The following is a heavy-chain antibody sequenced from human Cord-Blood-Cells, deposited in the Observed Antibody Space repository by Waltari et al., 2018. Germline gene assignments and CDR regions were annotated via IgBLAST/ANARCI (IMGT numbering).Heavy chain of an antibody. J-gene: IGHJ1*01. Sequence: QVQLVQSGAEVKKPGASVKVSCKASGYTFTSYDINWVRQATGQGLEWMGWRNPNSGNTGYAQKFQGRGTMTRNTSISTAYMELSSLRSEDTAVYYCARATLDFWSGYEYFQHWGQGTLVTVSS. D-gene: IGHD3-3*01. CDR1: GYTFTSYD. CDR2: RNPNSGNT. CDR3: ARATLDFWSGYEYFQH. V-gene: IGHV1-8*01.